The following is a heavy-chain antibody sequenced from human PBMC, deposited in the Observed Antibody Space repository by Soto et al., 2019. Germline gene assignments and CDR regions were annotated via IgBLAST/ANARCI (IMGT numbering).Heavy chain of an antibody. Sequence: EERLVQSGGGLVQPGGSLRLSCAASGFSVGGNYMSWVRQAPGKGLESVSLIYSGGNPFYADSMKGRFTLSRDNSNNMLYLQMDSLRAEDTAVYYCARGPNSDCWGQGTLVIVSS. CDR3: ARGPNSDC. V-gene: IGHV3-53*01. CDR2: IYSGGNP. J-gene: IGHJ4*02. D-gene: IGHD2-21*01. CDR1: GFSVGGNY.